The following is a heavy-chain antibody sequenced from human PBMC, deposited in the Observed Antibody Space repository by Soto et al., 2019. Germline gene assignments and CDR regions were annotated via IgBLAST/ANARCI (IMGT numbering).Heavy chain of an antibody. V-gene: IGHV3-30*18. CDR2: ILYDGSKE. CDR1: GFSFNNYV. CDR3: AKGLALMADH. J-gene: IGHJ4*02. Sequence: GGSLRLSCTDSGFSFNNYVLDWVRQAPGKGLEWVARILYDGSKEYYADPVKGRFTISRDNSKNTLYLQMDSLRVEDTAVYYCAKGLALMADHWGQGTPVTVSS. D-gene: IGHD2-21*01.